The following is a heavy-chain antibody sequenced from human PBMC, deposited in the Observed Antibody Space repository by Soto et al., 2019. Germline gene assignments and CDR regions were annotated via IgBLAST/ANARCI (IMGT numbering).Heavy chain of an antibody. CDR1: GYTFTSYG. CDR2: INAANGDT. V-gene: IGHV1-3*01. D-gene: IGHD6-13*01. J-gene: IGHJ5*02. Sequence: KVSCKASGYTFTSYGIHWVRQAPGQRLEWMGWINAANGDTKYSPKFQGRVTITRDTSASTAYMELSSLRSEDTAVYYCVRRHVSATGIDWFDPWGQGTLVTVSS. CDR3: VRRHVSATGIDWFDP.